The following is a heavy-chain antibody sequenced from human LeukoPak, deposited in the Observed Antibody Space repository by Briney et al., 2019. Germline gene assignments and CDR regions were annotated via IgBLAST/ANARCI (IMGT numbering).Heavy chain of an antibody. CDR2: IYTSGST. CDR1: GGSISSYY. D-gene: IGHD3-9*01. Sequence: PSETLSLTCTVSGGSISSYYWSWIRQPPGKGLEWIGYIYTSGSTNYNPSLKSRVTISVDTSKNQFSLKLSSVTAADTAVYYCAKAASPYDILIEFDYWGQGTLVTVSS. CDR3: AKAASPYDILIEFDY. J-gene: IGHJ4*02. V-gene: IGHV4-4*09.